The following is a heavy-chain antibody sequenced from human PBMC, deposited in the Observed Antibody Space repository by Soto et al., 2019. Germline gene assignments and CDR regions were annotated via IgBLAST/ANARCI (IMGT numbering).Heavy chain of an antibody. J-gene: IGHJ4*02. CDR1: GDSVSSNSAA. CDR2: TYYRSKWYN. D-gene: IGHD1-7*01. CDR3: ARALELQHGTTLDY. V-gene: IGHV6-1*01. Sequence: SPTLSLTCAISGDSVSSNSAAWHWIRQSPSRGLEWLGRTYYRSKWYNDYAVSVKSRMTINPDTSKNQFSLQLNSVTPEDTAVYYCARALELQHGTTLDYWGQGTLVTVSS.